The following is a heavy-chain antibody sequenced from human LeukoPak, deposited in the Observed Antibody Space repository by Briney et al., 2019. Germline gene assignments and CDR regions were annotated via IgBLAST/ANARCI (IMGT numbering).Heavy chain of an antibody. J-gene: IGHJ5*02. CDR3: ARALQTYYYASSGYLIRFDP. Sequence: GGSLRLCCAASGFTFSSYSMNWGRQAPGKGLEWVSYINRSSSTIYYSEAVKGGFAMCRDNDKNALYLQMNGLRAEDTAVYCCARALQTYYYASSGYLIRFDPWGQGTLVTVSS. CDR1: GFTFSSYS. D-gene: IGHD3-22*01. V-gene: IGHV3-48*01. CDR2: INRSSSTI.